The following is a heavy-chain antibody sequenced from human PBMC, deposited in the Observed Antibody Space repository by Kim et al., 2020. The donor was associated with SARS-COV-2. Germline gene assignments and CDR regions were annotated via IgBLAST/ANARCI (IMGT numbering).Heavy chain of an antibody. CDR3: ARSPPPRGSYHFDC. Sequence: WGSLRLSCAASGFTFSSYSMHWVRQAPGKGLQWVAVISYDGSNKYYVDSVKGRFTIFRDNSMNTLYLQMNSLRAEDTAIYYCARSPPPRGSYHFDCWGLG. V-gene: IGHV3-30*04. J-gene: IGHJ4*02. CDR2: ISYDGSNK. CDR1: GFTFSSYS. D-gene: IGHD1-26*01.